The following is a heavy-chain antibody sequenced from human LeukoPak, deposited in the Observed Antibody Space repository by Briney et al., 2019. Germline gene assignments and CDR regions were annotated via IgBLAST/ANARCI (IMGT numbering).Heavy chain of an antibody. Sequence: SVKVSCKASGGTFSSYAISWVRQAPGQGLEWMGRIIPILGIANYAQKFQGRVTITADKSTSTAYMELRSLRSDDTAVYYCARVYLSLPDTWGQGTLVTVSS. CDR3: ARVYLSLPDT. V-gene: IGHV1-69*04. CDR2: IIPILGIA. D-gene: IGHD2/OR15-2a*01. J-gene: IGHJ4*02. CDR1: GGTFSSYA.